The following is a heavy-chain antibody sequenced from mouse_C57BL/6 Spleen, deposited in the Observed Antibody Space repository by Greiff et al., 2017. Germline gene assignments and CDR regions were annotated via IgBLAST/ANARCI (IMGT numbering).Heavy chain of an antibody. Sequence: QVQLQQSGAELVKPGASVKISCKASGYAFSSSWMNWVKQRPGKGLEWIGQIYPGDGDTNYNGKFKGKATLTADKSSSTAYMQLSSLTSEDSAVYFCARSDGYFFAYWGQGTLVTVSA. V-gene: IGHV1-80*01. J-gene: IGHJ3*01. CDR1: GYAFSSSW. D-gene: IGHD2-3*01. CDR3: ARSDGYFFAY. CDR2: IYPGDGDT.